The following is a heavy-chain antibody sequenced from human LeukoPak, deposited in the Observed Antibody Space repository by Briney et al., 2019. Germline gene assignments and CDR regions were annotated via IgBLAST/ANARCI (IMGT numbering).Heavy chain of an antibody. J-gene: IGHJ5*02. V-gene: IGHV4-39*01. CDR1: GDSISSTNYY. Sequence: PSETLSLTCTVSGDSISSTNYYWGWIRQPPGKGLEWIGSVSYTGSTYYNPSLKSRVTISVDMSKNQFSLKLTSVTAADTAVYYCARRPPTTGYCYGPPWRQGTLVTVVS. CDR2: VSYTGST. CDR3: ARRPPTTGYCYGPP. D-gene: IGHD5-18*01.